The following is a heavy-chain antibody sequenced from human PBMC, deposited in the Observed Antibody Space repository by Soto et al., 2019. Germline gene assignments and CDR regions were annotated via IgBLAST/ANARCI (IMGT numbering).Heavy chain of an antibody. J-gene: IGHJ6*03. CDR1: GFTFSSYW. D-gene: IGHD3-3*01. Sequence: EVQLVESGGGLVQPGGSLRLSCAASGFTFSSYWMHWVRQAPGKGLVWVSRINGDGSSTTHADSVRGRFTISRDNTKNTLNLQMNSVRAEETAVYYCTIDVYYDFWSCYSAYYYYYMDVWCKGNTVTVSS. V-gene: IGHV3-74*01. CDR2: INGDGSST. CDR3: TIDVYYDFWSCYSAYYYYYMDV.